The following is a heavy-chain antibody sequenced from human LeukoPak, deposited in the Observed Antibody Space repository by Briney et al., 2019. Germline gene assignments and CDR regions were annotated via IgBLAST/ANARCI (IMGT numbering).Heavy chain of an antibody. CDR2: INPNSGGT. Sequence: GASVKVSCKASGYTFTGYYMHWVRQAPGQGLGWMGWINPNSGGTNYAQKFQGRVTMTRDTSISTAYMELSRLRSDDTAVYYCARSDRYYDSSGYPDYWGQGTLVTVSS. D-gene: IGHD3-22*01. J-gene: IGHJ4*02. V-gene: IGHV1-2*02. CDR3: ARSDRYYDSSGYPDY. CDR1: GYTFTGYY.